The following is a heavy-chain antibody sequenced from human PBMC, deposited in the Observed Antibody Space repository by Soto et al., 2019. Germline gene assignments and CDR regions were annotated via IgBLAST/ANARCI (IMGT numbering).Heavy chain of an antibody. J-gene: IGHJ6*01. Sequence: QVQLVQSGVEVKKPGSSVRVSCKASGDTFKNSVISWVRQAPGQGLEWMGGTIPLFGTTDYAQKFQGRLTITTDESTTTAYMEVSRLTYEDTAVYYCVAELDFGKLSVVWGQGTKVIVSS. CDR1: GDTFKNSV. CDR3: VAELDFGKLSVV. D-gene: IGHD3-10*01. CDR2: TIPLFGTT. V-gene: IGHV1-69*01.